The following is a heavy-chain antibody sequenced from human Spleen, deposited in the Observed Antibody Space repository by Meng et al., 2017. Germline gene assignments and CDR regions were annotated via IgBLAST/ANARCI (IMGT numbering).Heavy chain of an antibody. CDR2: IKPDGTEK. J-gene: IGHJ4*02. CDR3: ARGIQLWARWDY. V-gene: IGHV3-7*01. CDR1: GSIFSDHW. Sequence: GESLKISCSGFNFGSIFSDHWMTWVRQAPGKGLEWVANIKPDGTEKNYVDSVKGRFTISRDNAQNSLYLQMNSLRAEDTAVYYCARGIQLWARWDYWGQGTLVTVSS. D-gene: IGHD5-18*01.